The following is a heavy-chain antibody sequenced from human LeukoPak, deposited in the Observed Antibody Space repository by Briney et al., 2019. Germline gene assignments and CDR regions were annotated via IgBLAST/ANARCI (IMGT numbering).Heavy chain of an antibody. CDR2: IRYDESYQ. V-gene: IGHV3-30*02. Sequence: GGSLRLSCAASGFTFGGYGMHWVRQAPGKALEWVAYIRYDESYQYYVDSVRGRFTISRDNSKNMLFLQMNSLGAEDTAVYYCAAIAAAALYWGQGTQVTVSS. D-gene: IGHD6-25*01. J-gene: IGHJ4*02. CDR3: AAIAAAALY. CDR1: GFTFGGYG.